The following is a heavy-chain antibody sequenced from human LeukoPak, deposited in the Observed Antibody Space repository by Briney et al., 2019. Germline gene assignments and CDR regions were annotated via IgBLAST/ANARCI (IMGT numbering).Heavy chain of an antibody. V-gene: IGHV1-2*02. Sequence: ASVKVSCKASGYTFTGYYMHWVRQAPGQGLEWMGWINPNSGGTNYAQKFQGRVTMTRDTSISTAYMELSRLRSDDTAVYYCAREEYSSSSGGVDYWGQGTLVTVPS. D-gene: IGHD6-6*01. CDR1: GYTFTGYY. CDR2: INPNSGGT. J-gene: IGHJ4*02. CDR3: AREEYSSSSGGVDY.